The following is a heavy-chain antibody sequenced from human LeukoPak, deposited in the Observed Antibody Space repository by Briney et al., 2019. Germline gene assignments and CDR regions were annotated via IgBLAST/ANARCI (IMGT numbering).Heavy chain of an antibody. CDR3: ARDNNWGPDY. V-gene: IGHV1-2*02. D-gene: IGHD7-27*01. J-gene: IGHJ4*02. CDR1: GYTFTGHY. Sequence: ASVKVSCKASGYTFTGHYMHWVRQAPGQRLEWMGWIKPDTGVTYYAQNFQGRFTMTTDTSISTVYMELSSLRSDDTAVYYCARDNNWGPDYWGQGTLVTVSS. CDR2: IKPDTGVT.